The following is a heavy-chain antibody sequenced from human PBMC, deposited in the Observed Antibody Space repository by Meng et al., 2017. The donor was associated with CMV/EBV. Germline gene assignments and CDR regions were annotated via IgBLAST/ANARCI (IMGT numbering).Heavy chain of an antibody. CDR3: ARSGSTTSQQPGYFDL. V-gene: IGHV1-46*01. J-gene: IGHJ2*01. CDR2: INPSGGST. Sequence: ASVKVSCKASGYTLSHYWMHWVRQAPGQGLEWVGIINPSGGSTTYAQKFQGRVVLTRDTSTSTVYMDLISLRSEDRAVYYCARSGSTTSQQPGYFDLWGRGTLVTVSS. D-gene: IGHD2-2*01. CDR1: GYTLSHYW.